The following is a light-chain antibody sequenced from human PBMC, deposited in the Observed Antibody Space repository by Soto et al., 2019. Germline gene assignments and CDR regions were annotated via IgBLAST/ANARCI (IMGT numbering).Light chain of an antibody. V-gene: IGKV3-11*01. CDR3: QQRSDWT. Sequence: EIVLTQSPATLSLSPGERATLSCRASQSVSSYLAWYQQKPGQAPRLHSYDASTRATAIPARFSCSGSGTDFTLTISCLEPEYFAVYYCQQRSDWTFVGGTKVEIK. CDR2: DAS. J-gene: IGKJ4*01. CDR1: QSVSSY.